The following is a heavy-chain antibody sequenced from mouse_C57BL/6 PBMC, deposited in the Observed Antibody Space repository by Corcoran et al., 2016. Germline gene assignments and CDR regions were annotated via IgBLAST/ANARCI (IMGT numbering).Heavy chain of an antibody. D-gene: IGHD1-1*01. CDR1: GYTFTTYG. CDR2: INTYSGVP. Sequence: QIQLVQSGPELKKPGETVKISCKASGYTFTTYGMSWVKQAPGKGLKWMGWINTYSGVPTYADDFKGRFAFSLETSASTAYLQINNLKNEDTATYFCASQFITTVVRHFDVWGTGTTVTVSS. V-gene: IGHV9-3*01. J-gene: IGHJ1*03. CDR3: ASQFITTVVRHFDV.